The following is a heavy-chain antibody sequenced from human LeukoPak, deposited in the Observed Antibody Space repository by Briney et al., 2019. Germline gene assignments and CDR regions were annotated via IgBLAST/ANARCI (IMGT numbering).Heavy chain of an antibody. Sequence: ASVKVSCKASGYTFTSYGISWVRQAPGQGLEWMGWISAYNGNTNYAQKLQGRLTMTTDTSTSTAYMELRSLRSDDTAVYYCARDKGPPSYGSGSYYAGAYYYYGMDVWGQGTTVTVSS. V-gene: IGHV1-18*01. CDR2: ISAYNGNT. D-gene: IGHD3-10*01. CDR3: ARDKGPPSYGSGSYYAGAYYYYGMDV. CDR1: GYTFTSYG. J-gene: IGHJ6*02.